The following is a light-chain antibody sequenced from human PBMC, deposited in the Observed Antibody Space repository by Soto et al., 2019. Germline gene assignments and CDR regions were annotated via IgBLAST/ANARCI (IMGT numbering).Light chain of an antibody. J-gene: IGLJ2*01. CDR2: RDT. V-gene: IGLV3-9*01. CDR3: QVWDSSTVV. Sequence: SYELTQPLTVSVALGQTATITCGGSNIGGKNVHWYQQKPGQAPVLVIFRDTQRPSGIPERFSGSNSGNTATLTISRAQAGDEADYYCQVWDSSTVVFGGGTKLTVL. CDR1: NIGGKN.